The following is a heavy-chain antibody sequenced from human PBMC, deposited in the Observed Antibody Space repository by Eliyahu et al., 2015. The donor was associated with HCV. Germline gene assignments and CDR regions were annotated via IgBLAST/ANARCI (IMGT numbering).Heavy chain of an antibody. D-gene: IGHD6-13*01. Sequence: GSLRLSCAASGFTFSSYAMTWVRQAPGKGLEWVSGISGSGGSTFYADSVKGRFTISRDNSKNTLYLQMNSLRAEDTAVYYCAKDLRQQLVLYYFDYWGQGTLVTVSS. J-gene: IGHJ4*02. V-gene: IGHV3-23*01. CDR2: ISGSGGST. CDR3: AKDLRQQLVLYYFDY. CDR1: GFTFSSYA.